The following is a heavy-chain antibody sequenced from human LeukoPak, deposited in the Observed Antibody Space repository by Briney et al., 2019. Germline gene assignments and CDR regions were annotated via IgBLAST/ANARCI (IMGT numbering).Heavy chain of an antibody. D-gene: IGHD3-22*01. J-gene: IGHJ4*02. V-gene: IGHV3-23*01. CDR2: ISGSGGST. CDR3: AKDADSSGYKGYFDY. Sequence: GGYLRLYSAASGFTFSSYAMSWVRQAPGKGLEWVSAISGSGGSTYYADSVKGRFTISRDNSKNTLYLQMNSLRAEDTAVYYCAKDADSSGYKGYFDYWGQGTLVTVSS. CDR1: GFTFSSYA.